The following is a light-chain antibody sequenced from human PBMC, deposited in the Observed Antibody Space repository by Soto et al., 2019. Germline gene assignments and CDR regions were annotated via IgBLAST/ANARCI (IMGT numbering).Light chain of an antibody. V-gene: IGKV3-11*01. CDR2: DAS. J-gene: IGKJ4*01. CDR3: QQRSNWPS. Sequence: EIVLTQSPATLSLSPGDRATLSCRASQSVSSYLAWYQQKPGQAPRLLIYDASNRATGIPARFSGSGSGTDFTLTISSLAPEDFAVYYFQQRSNWPSFGGGTKVEIK. CDR1: QSVSSY.